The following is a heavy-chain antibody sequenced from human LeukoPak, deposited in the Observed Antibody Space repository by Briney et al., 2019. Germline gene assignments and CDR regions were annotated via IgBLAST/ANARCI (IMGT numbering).Heavy chain of an antibody. V-gene: IGHV3-48*04. Sequence: GGSLRLSCEASEFTFSSYSINWVRQAPGKGLEWVSYINHSGTNKYYADSVRGRFTASRDNARNSLYLQMNSLRVEDTAVYYCARGLVQTGYSSSSYVHWGQGTLVTVSS. J-gene: IGHJ4*02. CDR3: ARGLVQTGYSSSSYVH. CDR1: EFTFSSYS. CDR2: INHSGTNK. D-gene: IGHD6-19*01.